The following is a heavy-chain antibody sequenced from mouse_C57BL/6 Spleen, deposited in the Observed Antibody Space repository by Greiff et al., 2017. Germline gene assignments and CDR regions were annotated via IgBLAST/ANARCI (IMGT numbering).Heavy chain of an antibody. V-gene: IGHV1-76*01. Sequence: VQLQQSGAELVRPGASVKLSCKASGYTFTDYYINWVKQRPGQGLEWIARIYPGSGNTYYNEKFKGKATLTAEKSSSTAYMQLSSLTSEDSAVYFCARDEDDYQYYFDYWGQGTTLTVSS. D-gene: IGHD2-4*01. J-gene: IGHJ2*01. CDR3: ARDEDDYQYYFDY. CDR1: GYTFTDYY. CDR2: IYPGSGNT.